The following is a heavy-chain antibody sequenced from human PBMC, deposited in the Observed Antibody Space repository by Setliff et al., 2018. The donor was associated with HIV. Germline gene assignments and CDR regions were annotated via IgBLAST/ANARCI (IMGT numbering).Heavy chain of an antibody. Sequence: SETLSLTCAVYGGSFSAYHWSWIRQTPGKGLEWLGEFNHSGSTNYNPSLKSRVTISVDTSKNQFSLKLNSVTAADTAVYYCARIGEWELLKGRAFDIWGQGTMVTVSS. CDR1: GGSFSAYH. J-gene: IGHJ3*02. CDR3: ARIGEWELLKGRAFDI. D-gene: IGHD1-26*01. V-gene: IGHV4-34*01. CDR2: FNHSGST.